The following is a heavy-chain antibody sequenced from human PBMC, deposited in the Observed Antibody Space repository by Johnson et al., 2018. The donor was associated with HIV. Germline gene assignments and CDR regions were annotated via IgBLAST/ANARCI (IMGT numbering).Heavy chain of an antibody. Sequence: VQLVESGGGLIQPGGSLRLSCAASGFTVSSNYMSWVRQAPGKGLEWVGRIKSKTDGGTTDYAAPVKGRFTISSDDSKNTLYLQMNSLTTEDTAVYYCTTYATMITMYVEIKGGAFDIWGQGTMVTVSS. J-gene: IGHJ3*02. V-gene: IGHV3-15*01. D-gene: IGHD3-16*01. CDR2: IKSKTDGGTT. CDR1: GFTVSSNY. CDR3: TTYATMITMYVEIKGGAFDI.